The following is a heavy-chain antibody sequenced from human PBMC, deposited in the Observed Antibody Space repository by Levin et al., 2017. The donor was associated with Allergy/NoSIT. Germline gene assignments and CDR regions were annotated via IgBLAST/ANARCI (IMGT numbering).Heavy chain of an antibody. CDR1: GYSFTSYW. CDR3: ARPSDMNWYFDL. V-gene: IGHV5-51*01. Sequence: KVSCKASGYSFTSYWIGWVRQMPGKGLEWMGIIYPGDSDTRYSPSFEGQVTISADKSVNTAYLQWSSLRASDSAIYDCARPSDMNWYFDLWGRGTLVTVSS. D-gene: IGHD2-15*01. CDR2: IYPGDSDT. J-gene: IGHJ2*01.